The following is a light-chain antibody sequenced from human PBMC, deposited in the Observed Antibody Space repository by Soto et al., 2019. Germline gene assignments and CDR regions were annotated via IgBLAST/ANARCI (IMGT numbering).Light chain of an antibody. V-gene: IGKV3D-15*01. J-gene: IGKJ1*01. CDR3: HHYET. CDR1: QSVSSN. CDR2: GTS. Sequence: ELVMTHSPATLSVSPGERATLSCRASQSVSSNLAWYQQKPGQSPRLLIYGTSTRAAGVPDRFSGSGSGTEFTLTISRLEPEDFTVYYCHHYETFGQGTKVDIK.